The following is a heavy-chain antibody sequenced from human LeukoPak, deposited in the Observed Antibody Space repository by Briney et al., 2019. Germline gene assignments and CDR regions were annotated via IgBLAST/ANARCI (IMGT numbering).Heavy chain of an antibody. CDR2: IYYTGST. CDR1: GDSINGYY. J-gene: IGHJ4*02. Sequence: SETLSLTCTVSGDSINGYYWSWIRQPPGKGLEWIGYIYYTGSTNYNPSLKSRVTISLDTSKNQFSLRVTSMTAADTAVYYCARHGLQDSSSWFPLDSWGQGTLVTVSS. D-gene: IGHD6-13*01. V-gene: IGHV4-59*08. CDR3: ARHGLQDSSSWFPLDS.